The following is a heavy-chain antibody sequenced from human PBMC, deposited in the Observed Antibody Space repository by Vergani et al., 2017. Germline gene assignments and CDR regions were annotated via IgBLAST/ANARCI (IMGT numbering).Heavy chain of an antibody. CDR2: ISYDGSNK. D-gene: IGHD3-22*01. J-gene: IGHJ4*02. V-gene: IGHV3-30*18. Sequence: QVQLVESGGGVVQPGRSLRLSCAASGFTFSSYGMHWVRQAQGKGLEWVAVISYDGSNKYYADSVKGRFTISRDNSKNTLYLQMNSLRAEDTAVYYCAKGIYESSGYYQLPSDYWGQGTLVTVSS. CDR1: GFTFSSYG. CDR3: AKGIYESSGYYQLPSDY.